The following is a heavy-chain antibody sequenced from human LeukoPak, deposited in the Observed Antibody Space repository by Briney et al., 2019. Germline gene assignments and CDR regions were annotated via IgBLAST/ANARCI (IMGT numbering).Heavy chain of an antibody. D-gene: IGHD1-26*01. V-gene: IGHV4-30-4*01. CDR2: IYYSGST. Sequence: SETLSLTCTVSGGSISSGDYYWSWIRQPPGKGLEWIGYIYYSGSTYYNPSLKSRVTISVDTSKNQFSPKLSSVTAADTAVYYCAREGGWLGASTQHWGQGTLVTVSS. CDR1: GGSISSGDYY. CDR3: AREGGWLGASTQH. J-gene: IGHJ1*01.